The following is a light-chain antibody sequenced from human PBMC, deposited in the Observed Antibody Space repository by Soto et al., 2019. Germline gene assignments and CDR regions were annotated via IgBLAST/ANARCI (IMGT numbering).Light chain of an antibody. CDR1: QSISSY. Sequence: DIQMTQSPSSVSASVGDRVTITCRASQSISSYLNWYQQKPGRAPKLLIYAASSLQSGVPSRFSGSGSGTDSTLTISSLQPEDFATYYCQQSYSTPRTFGQGTKVDIK. J-gene: IGKJ1*01. CDR3: QQSYSTPRT. V-gene: IGKV1-39*01. CDR2: AAS.